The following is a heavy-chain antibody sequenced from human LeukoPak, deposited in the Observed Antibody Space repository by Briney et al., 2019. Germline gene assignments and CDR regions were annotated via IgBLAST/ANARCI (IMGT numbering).Heavy chain of an antibody. Sequence: GGSLRLSCAASGFTFSNYEMHWVRQAPGKGLEWVSYISSSGSDIYYADSVRGRFTISRDNAKNSLYLHMNSLRAEDTAVYYCARDYGGSSPFDYWGQGTLVTVSS. V-gene: IGHV3-48*03. J-gene: IGHJ4*02. CDR2: ISSSGSDI. CDR1: GFTFSNYE. D-gene: IGHD4-23*01. CDR3: ARDYGGSSPFDY.